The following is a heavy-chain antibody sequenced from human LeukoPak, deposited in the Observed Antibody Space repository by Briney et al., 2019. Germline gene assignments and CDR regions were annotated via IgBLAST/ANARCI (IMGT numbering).Heavy chain of an antibody. D-gene: IGHD3-16*01. CDR1: GDSVSSNSAA. J-gene: IGHJ4*02. CDR2: TYYRSELYY. V-gene: IGHV6-1*01. Sequence: SQTLSLTCAISGDSVSSNSAAWNWLRQSPSRGLEWLGRTYYRSELYYDYAVSLKSRITINPDTSKNQFSLHLNSVTPEDTAVYYCARGAFWGFAYWGQGTLVTVSS. CDR3: ARGAFWGFAY.